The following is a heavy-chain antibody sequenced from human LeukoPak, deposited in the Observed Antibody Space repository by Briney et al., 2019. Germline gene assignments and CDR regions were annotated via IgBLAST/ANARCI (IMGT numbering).Heavy chain of an antibody. J-gene: IGHJ3*02. D-gene: IGHD3-9*01. CDR2: INHSGST. CDR1: GGSFSGYY. Sequence: PSETLSLTCAVYGGSFSGYYWSWIRQPPGRGLEWIGEINHSGSTNYNPSLKSRVTISVDTSKNQFSLKLSSVTAADTAVYYCARGGDILTDYDFDIWGQGTMVTVSS. CDR3: ARGGDILTDYDFDI. V-gene: IGHV4-34*01.